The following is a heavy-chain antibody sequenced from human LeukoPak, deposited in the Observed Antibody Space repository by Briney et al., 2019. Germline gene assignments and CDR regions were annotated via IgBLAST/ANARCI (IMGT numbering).Heavy chain of an antibody. CDR1: GGSFSGYY. V-gene: IGHV4-34*01. CDR2: INHSGST. J-gene: IGHJ5*02. CDR3: AREPAEGCCSSTSCRNWFDP. Sequence: SETLSLTCAVYGGSFSGYYWSWIRQPPGKGLEWIGEINHSGSTNYNPSLKSRVTISVDTSKNQFSLKLSSVTAADTAVYYCAREPAEGCCSSTSCRNWFDPWGQGTLVTVSS. D-gene: IGHD2-2*01.